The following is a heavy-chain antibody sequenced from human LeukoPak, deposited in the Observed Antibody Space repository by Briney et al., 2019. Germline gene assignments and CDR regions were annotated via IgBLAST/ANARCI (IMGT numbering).Heavy chain of an antibody. CDR1: GGSISSSSYY. Sequence: PSETLSLTCTVSGGSISSSSYYWGWIRQPPGKGLEWIGSIYYSGSTYYNPSLKSRVTISVDTSKNQFSLKLSSVTAADTAVYYCARHPGIGQWLVKPIYWYFDLWGRGTLVTVSS. J-gene: IGHJ2*01. CDR3: ARHPGIGQWLVKPIYWYFDL. D-gene: IGHD6-19*01. V-gene: IGHV4-39*01. CDR2: IYYSGST.